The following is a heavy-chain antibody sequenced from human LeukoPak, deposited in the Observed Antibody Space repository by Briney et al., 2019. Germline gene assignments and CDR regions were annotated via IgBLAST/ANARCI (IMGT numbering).Heavy chain of an antibody. CDR3: ATFMVRGVIKDY. CDR1: GYTFTSYD. V-gene: IGHV1-8*01. CDR2: MNPNSGNT. D-gene: IGHD3-10*01. J-gene: IGHJ4*02. Sequence: ASVKVSCKASGYTFTSYDINWVRQATGQGLEWMGWMNPNSGNTGYAQKFQGRVTMTRNTSISTAYMELSSLRSEDTAVYYCATFMVRGVIKDYWGQGTLVTVCS.